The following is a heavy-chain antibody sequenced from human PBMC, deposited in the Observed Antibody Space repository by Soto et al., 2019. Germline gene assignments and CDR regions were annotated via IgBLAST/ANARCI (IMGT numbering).Heavy chain of an antibody. D-gene: IGHD3-22*01. V-gene: IGHV3-48*01. Sequence: PGGSLRLSCAASGFTFSTYSMNLVRQAPGKGLEWVSYISSSSSTIFYTDSVKGRFTVSRDNAKNSLYLQMNSLRAEDTAVYYCASPTYYYDSSGPPAYWGQGSLVTVSS. CDR2: ISSSSSTI. CDR1: GFTFSTYS. CDR3: ASPTYYYDSSGPPAY. J-gene: IGHJ4*02.